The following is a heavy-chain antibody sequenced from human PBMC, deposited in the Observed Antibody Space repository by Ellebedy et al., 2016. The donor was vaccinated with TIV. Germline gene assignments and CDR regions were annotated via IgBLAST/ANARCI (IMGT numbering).Heavy chain of an antibody. J-gene: IGHJ4*02. D-gene: IGHD3-3*01. Sequence: SETLSLXCTVSGGSISSSSYYWGWIRQPPGKGLEWIGSIYHSGSTNYNPSLKSRVTISVDTSKNQFSLKLSSVTAADTAVYYCARGNYDFWSGYKFDYWGQGTLVTVSS. V-gene: IGHV4-39*07. CDR3: ARGNYDFWSGYKFDY. CDR2: IYHSGST. CDR1: GGSISSSSYY.